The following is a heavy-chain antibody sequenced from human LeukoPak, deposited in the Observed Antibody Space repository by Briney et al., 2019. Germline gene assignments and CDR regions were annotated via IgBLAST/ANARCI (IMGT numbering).Heavy chain of an antibody. J-gene: IGHJ4*02. V-gene: IGHV1-18*01. CDR2: ISPYNGDT. CDR3: ARAETYYYGSRHDF. CDR1: GYTFTHYG. D-gene: IGHD3-10*01. Sequence: GASVKVSCKAPGYTFTHYGISWVRQAPGQGLEWMGWISPYNGDTNYAQEFQGRVTMTTDTSTSTAYMGLRSLRSDDTAVYYCARAETYYYGSRHDFWGQGTLVTVSS.